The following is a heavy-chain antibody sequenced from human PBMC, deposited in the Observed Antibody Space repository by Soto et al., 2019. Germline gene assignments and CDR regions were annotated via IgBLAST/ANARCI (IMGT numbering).Heavy chain of an antibody. CDR1: GYPFTGYY. Sequence: XSVKGSCKTSGYPFTGYYIHWVRQAPGQGLEWMGWINPNSGDAKYAQKFQGRVTMTRDPSTAYMQLSTLSSDDTAVYYCERSLSTIGARPDYWGQGTLVTVSS. D-gene: IGHD6-6*01. V-gene: IGHV1-2*02. J-gene: IGHJ4*02. CDR2: INPNSGDA. CDR3: ERSLSTIGARPDY.